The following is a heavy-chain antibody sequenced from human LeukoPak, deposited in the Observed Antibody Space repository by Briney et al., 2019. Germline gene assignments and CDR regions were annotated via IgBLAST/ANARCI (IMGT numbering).Heavy chain of an antibody. J-gene: IGHJ4*02. CDR1: GFSFDDFA. CDR3: ARDGASDLWSGYPTHFDY. CDR2: ITWNGGTI. V-gene: IGHV3-9*01. D-gene: IGHD3-3*01. Sequence: GRSLRLSCAASGFSFDDFAMHWVRQAPGKGLEWVSGITWNGGTIDYADSVKGRFTISRDNAKNSLYLQMNSLRAEDTAVYYCARDGASDLWSGYPTHFDYWGQGTLVTVSS.